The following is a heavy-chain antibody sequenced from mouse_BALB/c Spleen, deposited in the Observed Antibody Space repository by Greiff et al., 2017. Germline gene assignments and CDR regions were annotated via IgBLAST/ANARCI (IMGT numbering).Heavy chain of an antibody. CDR3: ARGVITTVVPYYFDY. Sequence: DVHLVESGAELVRPGALVKLSCKASGFNIKDYYMHWVKQRPEQGLEWIGWIDPENGNTIYDPKFQGKASITADTSSNTAYLQLSSLTSEDTAVYYCARGVITTVVPYYFDYWGQGTTLTVSS. D-gene: IGHD1-1*01. CDR2: IDPENGNT. CDR1: GFNIKDYY. V-gene: IGHV14-1*02. J-gene: IGHJ2*01.